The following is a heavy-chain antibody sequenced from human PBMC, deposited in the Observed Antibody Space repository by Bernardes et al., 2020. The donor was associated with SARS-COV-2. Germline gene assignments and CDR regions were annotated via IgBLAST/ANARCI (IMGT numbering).Heavy chain of an antibody. J-gene: IGHJ6*03. CDR2: ISGSGGST. Sequence: GGSLRLSCAASGFTFSSYAMSWVRQAPGKGLEWVSAISGSGGSTYYADSVKGRFTISRDNSKNTLYLQMNSLRAEDTAVYYCAKGSDFWSGSTLYYYYYYMDVWGKGTTVTVSS. V-gene: IGHV3-23*01. D-gene: IGHD3-3*01. CDR3: AKGSDFWSGSTLYYYYYYMDV. CDR1: GFTFSSYA.